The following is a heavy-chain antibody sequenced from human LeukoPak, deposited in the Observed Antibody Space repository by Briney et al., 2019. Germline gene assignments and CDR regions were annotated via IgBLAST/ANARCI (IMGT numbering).Heavy chain of an antibody. CDR2: IYYSGST. CDR3: ARQERHCTTTSCYWGPFDY. CDR1: GGSISSSSYY. D-gene: IGHD2-2*01. J-gene: IGHJ4*02. V-gene: IGHV4-39*01. Sequence: SETLSLTCTVSGGSISSSSYYWGWIRQPPGKGLEWIGSIYYSGSTYYNPSLKSRVTISVDTSKNQFSLKLSSVTAADTAVYYCARQERHCTTTSCYWGPFDYWGQGTLVTVSS.